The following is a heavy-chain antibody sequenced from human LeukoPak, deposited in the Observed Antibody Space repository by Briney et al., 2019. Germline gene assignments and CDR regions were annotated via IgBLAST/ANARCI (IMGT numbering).Heavy chain of an antibody. D-gene: IGHD5-12*01. Sequence: GGSLRLSCAASGFTFSTYGMSWVRQAPGKGLEWVSAISGSGGSTYYADSVKGRFTISRDNSKNTLYLQMNSLRAEDTAVYYCAKFLFYSGYDLSPFDYWGQGTLVTVSS. V-gene: IGHV3-23*01. J-gene: IGHJ4*02. CDR2: ISGSGGST. CDR1: GFTFSTYG. CDR3: AKFLFYSGYDLSPFDY.